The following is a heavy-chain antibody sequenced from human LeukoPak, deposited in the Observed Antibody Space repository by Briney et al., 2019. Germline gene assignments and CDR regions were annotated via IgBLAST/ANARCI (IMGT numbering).Heavy chain of an antibody. CDR2: IKGKPDSGTI. Sequence: NPGGSLRLSCVASGITFKDAGMSWVRQAPERGLEWVGRIKGKPDSGTIDYAAPVKGRFTISRDNSKNTLYLQMNSLRAEDTAVYYCARDGSQRGKRFGELLNYFDYWGQGTLVTVSS. CDR3: ARDGSQRGKRFGELLNYFDY. D-gene: IGHD3-10*01. CDR1: GITFKDAG. J-gene: IGHJ4*02. V-gene: IGHV3-15*01.